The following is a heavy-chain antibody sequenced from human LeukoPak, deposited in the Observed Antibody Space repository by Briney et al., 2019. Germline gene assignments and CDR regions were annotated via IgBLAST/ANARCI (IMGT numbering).Heavy chain of an antibody. Sequence: SETLSLTCAVYGGSFSGYYWSWIRQPPGKGLEWIGEINNSGSTNYNPSLKSRVTISVDTSKNQFSLKLSSVTAADTAVYYCARRRIVGATSRLDYWGQGTLVTVSS. V-gene: IGHV4-34*01. CDR1: GGSFSGYY. CDR2: INNSGST. D-gene: IGHD1-26*01. CDR3: ARRRIVGATSRLDY. J-gene: IGHJ4*02.